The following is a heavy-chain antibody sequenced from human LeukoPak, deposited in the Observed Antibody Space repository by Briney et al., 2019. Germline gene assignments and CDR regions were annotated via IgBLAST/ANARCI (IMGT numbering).Heavy chain of an antibody. Sequence: GGSLRLSCAASGFTFSSYSMNWVRQAPGKGLEWVSSISSSSSYIYYADSVKGRFTISRDNAKNSLYLQMNSLRAEDTAEYYCARSSTTVLAFDIWGQGTMVTVSS. V-gene: IGHV3-21*01. CDR1: GFTFSSYS. CDR3: ARSSTTVLAFDI. D-gene: IGHD4-17*01. J-gene: IGHJ3*02. CDR2: ISSSSSYI.